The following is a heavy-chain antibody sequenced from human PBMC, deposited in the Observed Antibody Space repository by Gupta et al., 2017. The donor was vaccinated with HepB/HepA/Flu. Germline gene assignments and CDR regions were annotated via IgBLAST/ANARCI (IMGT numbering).Heavy chain of an antibody. V-gene: IGHV4-39*01. CDR3: ARLGEDYDSSGNHYYYGMDV. CDR1: GGSNSSSCHY. Sequence: QLQLRESGPGLVKPSETLSLTCTVSGGSNSSSCHYWGWLRLPPGKGLEWIGSIYYSGSPYYNPSLKSRVTISVDTSKNQFSLKLSSVTAADTAVYYCARLGEDYDSSGNHYYYGMDVWGQGTTVTVSS. J-gene: IGHJ6*02. CDR2: IYYSGSP. D-gene: IGHD3-22*01.